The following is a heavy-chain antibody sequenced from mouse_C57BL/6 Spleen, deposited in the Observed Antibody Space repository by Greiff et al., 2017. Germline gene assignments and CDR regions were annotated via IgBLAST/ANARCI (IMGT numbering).Heavy chain of an antibody. D-gene: IGHD2-10*02. CDR2: IHPNSGST. J-gene: IGHJ2*03. Sequence: QVQLQQPGAELVKPGASVKLSCKASGYTFTSYWMHWVKQRPGQGLEWIGMIHPNSGSTNYNEKFKSKATLTVDKSSITAYMQLSSLTPEDSAVYYCARYGHYPFVDWGYGTRLPVSS. V-gene: IGHV1-64*01. CDR1: GYTFTSYW. CDR3: ARYGHYPFVD.